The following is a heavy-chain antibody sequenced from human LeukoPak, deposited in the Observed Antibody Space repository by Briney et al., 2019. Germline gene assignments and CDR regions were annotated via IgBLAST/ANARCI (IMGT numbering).Heavy chain of an antibody. D-gene: IGHD6-19*01. V-gene: IGHV1-8*03. J-gene: IGHJ4*02. CDR1: GYTFTSYD. CDR3: ARLGWESSGWYVDY. CDR2: MNPNSGDT. Sequence: ASVKVSCKASGYTFTSYDINWVRQATGQGLEWVGWMNPNSGDTGYAQKFQGRVTITRNTSISTAYMELSSLRSEDTAVYYCARLGWESSGWYVDYWGQGTLVTVSS.